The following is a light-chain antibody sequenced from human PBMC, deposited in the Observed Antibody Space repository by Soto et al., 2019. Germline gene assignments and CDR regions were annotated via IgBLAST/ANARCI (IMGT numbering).Light chain of an antibody. J-gene: IGLJ1*01. CDR2: DDN. V-gene: IGLV1-51*01. Sequence: QSVLTQPPSVSAAPGQKVTISCSGSSSNIGGNSVSWYQQLPGTAPKLLIYDDNKRPSGIPDRFSGSKSGTSATLGITGFQTGDEADYYCGSWDSSLSACVFGTRTKV. CDR1: SSNIGGNS. CDR3: GSWDSSLSACV.